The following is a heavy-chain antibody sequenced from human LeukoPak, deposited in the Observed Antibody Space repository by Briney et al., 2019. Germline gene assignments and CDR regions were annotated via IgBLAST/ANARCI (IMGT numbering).Heavy chain of an antibody. J-gene: IGHJ4*02. CDR2: IYYSGST. CDR3: ARGYSSSWFDY. Sequence: SETLSLTCTVSGGSISNHYWSWIRQPPVKGLEWIGYIYYSGSTNYNPSLRSRVTISVDTSKNQFSLTLSSVTAADTAVYYCARGYSSSWFDYWGQGTLVTVSS. CDR1: GGSISNHY. V-gene: IGHV4-59*11. D-gene: IGHD6-13*01.